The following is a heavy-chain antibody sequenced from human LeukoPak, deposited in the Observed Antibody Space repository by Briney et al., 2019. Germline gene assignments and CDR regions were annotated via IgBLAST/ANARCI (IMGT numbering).Heavy chain of an antibody. CDR2: INSDGSAT. V-gene: IGHV3-74*01. Sequence: GGSLRLSCAASGFPFSSYWMHWVRQVPGKGLLWVSRINSDGSATIYADSVRGRFTISRDNAKNTPYLQMSGLRVEDTAVYHCASDSPYYGMDVWGQGTTVTVSS. CDR3: ASDSPYYGMDV. J-gene: IGHJ6*02. CDR1: GFPFSSYW.